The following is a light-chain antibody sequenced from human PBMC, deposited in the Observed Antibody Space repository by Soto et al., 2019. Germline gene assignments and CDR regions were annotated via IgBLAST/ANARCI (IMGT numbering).Light chain of an antibody. CDR1: QSLLHSSGNNY. V-gene: IGKV2-28*01. CDR2: WGS. CDR3: MQGQQTQIT. J-gene: IGKJ5*01. Sequence: DIVMTQSPLSLPVTPGEPASMSCRSSQSLLHSSGNNYMDWYVQKPGQSPQLLIYWGSSRASGVLDRFSGSGSGTDFTLHISRVEAEDVGIYYCMQGQQTQITFGQGTRLEIK.